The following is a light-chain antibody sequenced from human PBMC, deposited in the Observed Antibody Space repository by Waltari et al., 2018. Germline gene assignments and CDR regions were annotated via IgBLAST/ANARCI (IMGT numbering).Light chain of an antibody. V-gene: IGKV3-11*01. CDR2: DAS. Sequence: EIVLTQSPATLSLSPGERATLSCRASQSVSSSLAWYQQKPGQAPRLLISDASNRATGVPAGFSGSGSGTDFTLTISSLEPEDFAIYYCQQRSNWPLTFGGGTKVEIK. CDR3: QQRSNWPLT. CDR1: QSVSSS. J-gene: IGKJ4*01.